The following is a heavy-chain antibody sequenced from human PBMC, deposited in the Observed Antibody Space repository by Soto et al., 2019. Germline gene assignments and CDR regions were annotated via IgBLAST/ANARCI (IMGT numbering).Heavy chain of an antibody. CDR2: INTGNGNT. CDR3: AREGGSGSYQGGMDV. D-gene: IGHD3-10*01. Sequence: QVQIVQSEAKVKKPGASVKVSYKASGYTFTSHAMHWVRQAPGQRLEWMGWINTGNGNTKYSQKLQGRVIITRDTSASTAYMELSSLRSEDTAVYYCAREGGSGSYQGGMDVWGQGTTVTVSS. CDR1: GYTFTSHA. J-gene: IGHJ6*02. V-gene: IGHV1-3*04.